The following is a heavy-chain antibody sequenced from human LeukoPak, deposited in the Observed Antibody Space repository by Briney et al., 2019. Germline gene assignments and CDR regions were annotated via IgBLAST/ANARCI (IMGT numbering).Heavy chain of an antibody. CDR3: ASSVMRYCSSTSCSNPLDY. Sequence: ASVKVSCKASGYTFTGYYMHWVRQAPGQGLEWMGWINPNSGGTNYAQKFQGRVTMTRDTSKNQFSLKLSSVTAADTAVYYCASSVMRYCSSTSCSNPLDYWGQGTLVTVSS. J-gene: IGHJ4*02. CDR1: GYTFTGYY. V-gene: IGHV1-2*02. CDR2: INPNSGGT. D-gene: IGHD2-2*01.